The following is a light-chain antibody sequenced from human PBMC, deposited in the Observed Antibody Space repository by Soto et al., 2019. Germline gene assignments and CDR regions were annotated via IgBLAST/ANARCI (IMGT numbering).Light chain of an antibody. Sequence: AIQMTQSPSSLSASVGDRVTITCRASQGIRNDLGWYQQRPGKAPKVLIYAASTVQSGVPSRFSGSGYGTDFTLTICSLQPEDFATYYCLQDYDYPLTFGGGTKVEI. CDR1: QGIRND. CDR3: LQDYDYPLT. CDR2: AAS. J-gene: IGKJ4*01. V-gene: IGKV1-6*01.